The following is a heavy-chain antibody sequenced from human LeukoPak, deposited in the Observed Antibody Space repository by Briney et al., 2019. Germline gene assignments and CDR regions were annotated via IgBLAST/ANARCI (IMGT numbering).Heavy chain of an antibody. J-gene: IGHJ4*02. Sequence: AGGSLRLSCAASGFTFSSYGMSWVRQAPGKGLEWVSAISGSGGSTYYADSVKGRFTISRDNSKNTLYLQMNSLRAEDTAVYYCAKSCGYSGYVGGYCSGGSDYWGQGTLVTVSS. D-gene: IGHD2-15*01. CDR1: GFTFSSYG. CDR2: ISGSGGST. V-gene: IGHV3-23*01. CDR3: AKSCGYSGYVGGYCSGGSDY.